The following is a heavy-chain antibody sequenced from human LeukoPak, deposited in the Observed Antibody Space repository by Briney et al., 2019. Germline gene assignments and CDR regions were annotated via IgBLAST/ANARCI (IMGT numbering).Heavy chain of an antibody. J-gene: IGHJ4*02. D-gene: IGHD6-13*01. Sequence: TMGQMRQTPASRQRWVTSISGSGGSTYYADSVKGRFTISRDNSKNTLYLQMNSLRAEDTAVYYCAKDPVGIAPTGRGGFDYWGKGTLVNVSS. CDR3: AKDPVGIAPTGRGGFDY. V-gene: IGHV3-23*01. CDR1: T. CDR2: ISGSGGST.